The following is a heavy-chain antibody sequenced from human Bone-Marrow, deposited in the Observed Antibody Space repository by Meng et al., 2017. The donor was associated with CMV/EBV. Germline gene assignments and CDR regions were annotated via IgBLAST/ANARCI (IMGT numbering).Heavy chain of an antibody. CDR3: TKFERSCPSTSCYDPSLDGMHV. V-gene: IGHV3-23*03. D-gene: IGHD2-2*01. CDR1: GFTFNNYA. CDR2: IYDGGIYT. Sequence: GGSLRLSCAASGFTFNNYAMSWVRQAPGEGLEWVSVIYDGGIYTYYADSVKGRFTISRDTSRNTLYLQMNSLRAEDTALYYCTKFERSCPSTSCYDPSLDGMHVRGQGTTVTVSS. J-gene: IGHJ6*02.